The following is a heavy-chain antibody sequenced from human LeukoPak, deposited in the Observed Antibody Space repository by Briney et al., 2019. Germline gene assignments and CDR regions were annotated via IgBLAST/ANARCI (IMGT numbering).Heavy chain of an antibody. CDR2: IYSGVST. CDR3: ASDSSSVFDDAFDI. CDR1: VFTVSNNY. V-gene: IGHV3-53*01. J-gene: IGHJ3*02. Sequence: GGSLRLSCAASVFTVSNNYTSSVRAAPGEGVWRGSLIYSGVSTYYADSVKGRFTISRDNSKKTLYLQMNSLRVEDTAVYYCASDSSSVFDDAFDIWGQETLVTVSS. D-gene: IGHD6-6*01.